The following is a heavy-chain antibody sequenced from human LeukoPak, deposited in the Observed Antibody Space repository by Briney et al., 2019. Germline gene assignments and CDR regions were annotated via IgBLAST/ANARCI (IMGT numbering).Heavy chain of an antibody. J-gene: IGHJ4*02. CDR1: GGSISSYY. CDR2: IYYSGST. Sequence: SETLSLTCTVSGGSISSYYWSWIRQPPGKGPEWIGYIYYSGSTNYNPSLKSRVTVSVDTSKNQFSLKLSSVTAADTAVYYCASFEYSSSYCFDYWGQGTLVTVSS. D-gene: IGHD6-6*01. V-gene: IGHV4-59*01. CDR3: ASFEYSSSYCFDY.